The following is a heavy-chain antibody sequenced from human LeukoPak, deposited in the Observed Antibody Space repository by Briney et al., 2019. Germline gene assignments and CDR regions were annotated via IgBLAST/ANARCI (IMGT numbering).Heavy chain of an antibody. J-gene: IGHJ4*02. D-gene: IGHD5/OR15-5a*01. CDR1: SGSISSSSYY. CDR3: ARRSVYHYFDY. V-gene: IGHV4-39*01. Sequence: SETLSLTCTVSSGSISSSSYYWGWIRQPPGKGLEWIGNFYYSGSTYYNPSLKSRVTISVDTSKNQFSLKLSSVTAADTAIYYCARRSVYHYFDYWGQGTLVTVSS. CDR2: FYYSGST.